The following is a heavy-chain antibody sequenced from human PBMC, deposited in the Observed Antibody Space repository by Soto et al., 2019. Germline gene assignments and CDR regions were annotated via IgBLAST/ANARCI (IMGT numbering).Heavy chain of an antibody. CDR2: MNPNSGNT. CDR1: GYTFTSYD. D-gene: IGHD4-17*01. J-gene: IGHJ3*02. V-gene: IGHV1-8*01. CDR3: TASDYGDFILGVDAFDI. Sequence: ASVKVSCKASGYTFTSYDINWVRQATGQGLEWMGWMNPNSGNTGYAQKFQGRVTMTRNTSISTAYMELSSLRSEDTAVYYCTASDYGDFILGVDAFDIWGQGTMVTVSS.